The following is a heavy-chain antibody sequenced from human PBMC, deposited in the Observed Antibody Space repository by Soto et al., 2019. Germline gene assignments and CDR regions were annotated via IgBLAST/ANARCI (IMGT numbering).Heavy chain of an antibody. J-gene: IGHJ4*02. Sequence: SVKVSCNASVYTLTCYYMHWVRQAPGQGLEWMGWINPNSGGTNYAQKFQGRVTMTRDTSISTAYMELSRLRSDDTAVYYCARSVVTYPLLDYWGQGTLVTVSS. CDR3: ARSVVTYPLLDY. CDR2: INPNSGGT. V-gene: IGHV1-2*02. D-gene: IGHD2-21*02. CDR1: VYTLTCYY.